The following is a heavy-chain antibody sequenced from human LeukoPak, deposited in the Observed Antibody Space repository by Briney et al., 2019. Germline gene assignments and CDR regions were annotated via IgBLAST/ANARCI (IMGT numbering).Heavy chain of an antibody. CDR3: ATFSYGGSEEDFDY. CDR2: ISTYNGNT. CDR1: GYTFTSYG. D-gene: IGHD5-12*01. V-gene: IGHV1-18*01. Sequence: ASVKVSCKASGYTFTSYGISWVRQAPGQGLEWMGWISTYNGNTNSAQKFQGRATMTTDTSTSTAYMDLRSLRSDDTAVYYCATFSYGGSEEDFDYWGQGTLVTVSS. J-gene: IGHJ4*02.